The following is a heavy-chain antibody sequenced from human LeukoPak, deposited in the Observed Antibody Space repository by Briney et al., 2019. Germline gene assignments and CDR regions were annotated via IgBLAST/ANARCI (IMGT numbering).Heavy chain of an antibody. CDR1: GFTFSSYA. J-gene: IGHJ4*02. CDR3: AKALFSYYYDSSCYYFDY. CDR2: ISGSGGST. V-gene: IGHV3-23*01. Sequence: GGSLRLSCAASGFTFSSYAMSWVRQAPGKGLEWVSAISGSGGSTYYADSVKGRFTISRDNSKNTLYLQMNSLRAEDTAVYYCAKALFSYYYDSSCYYFDYWGQGTLVTVSS. D-gene: IGHD3-22*01.